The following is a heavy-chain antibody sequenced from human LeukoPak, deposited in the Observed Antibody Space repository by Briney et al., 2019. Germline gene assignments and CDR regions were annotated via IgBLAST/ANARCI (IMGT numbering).Heavy chain of an antibody. CDR3: ARDADYCSSTSCYFHYYMDV. J-gene: IGHJ6*03. CDR2: ISSSSSYI. V-gene: IGHV3-21*01. Sequence: GGSLRLSCAASGFTFSSYSMNWVRQAPGKGLEWVSSISSSSSYIYYADSVKGRFTIYRDNAKNSLYLQMNSLRAEDTAVYYCARDADYCSSTSCYFHYYMDVWGKGTTVTVSS. D-gene: IGHD2-2*01. CDR1: GFTFSSYS.